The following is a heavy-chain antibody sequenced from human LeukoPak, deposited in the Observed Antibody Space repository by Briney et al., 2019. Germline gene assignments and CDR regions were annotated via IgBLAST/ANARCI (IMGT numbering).Heavy chain of an antibody. CDR2: IRANSGDT. Sequence: ASVNVSYKASGYTFTDYYIHWVRQAPGKGPEWMGWIRANSGDTNYAQKFQGRVTLNRDTSINTAYMEVNGLRSDDTAVYCCGRVTIFSPSHYYGMDVWGRGTAVTVS. CDR1: GYTFTDYY. V-gene: IGHV1-2*02. CDR3: GRVTIFSPSHYYGMDV. D-gene: IGHD3-3*01. J-gene: IGHJ6*02.